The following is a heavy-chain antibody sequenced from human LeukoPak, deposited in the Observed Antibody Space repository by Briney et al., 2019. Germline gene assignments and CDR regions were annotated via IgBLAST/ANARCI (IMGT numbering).Heavy chain of an antibody. V-gene: IGHV4-34*01. D-gene: IGHD6-19*01. CDR2: INHSGST. CDR1: GGSFSGYY. Sequence: SETLSLTCAVYGGSFSGYYWSWIRQPPGKGLEWIGEINHSGSTNYNPSLKSRVTISVDTSKNQFSLKLSSVTAADTAVYYCARHKGWYTLFDYWGQGALVTVSS. J-gene: IGHJ4*02. CDR3: ARHKGWYTLFDY.